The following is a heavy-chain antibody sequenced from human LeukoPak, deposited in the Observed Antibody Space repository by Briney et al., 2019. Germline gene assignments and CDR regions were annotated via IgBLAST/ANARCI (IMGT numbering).Heavy chain of an antibody. CDR1: GYSFTSYW. CDR2: IYPGDSDT. V-gene: IGHV5-51*01. D-gene: IGHD6-6*01. Sequence: GESLKISCRGSGYSFTSYWIGWVRQMPGKGLEWMGIIYPGDSDTRYSPSFQGQVTISADKSISTAYLQWSSLKASDTTMYYCARGIGSSISPFDYWGQGTLVTVSS. J-gene: IGHJ4*02. CDR3: ARGIGSSISPFDY.